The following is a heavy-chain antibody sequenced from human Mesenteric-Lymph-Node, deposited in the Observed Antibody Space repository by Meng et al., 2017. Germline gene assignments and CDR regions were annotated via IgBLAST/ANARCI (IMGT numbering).Heavy chain of an antibody. CDR1: GFTFSSYE. V-gene: IGHV3-48*03. Sequence: GESLKISCAASGFTFSSYEMNWVRQAPGKGLEWVSCISTHGSTIYYADSVKGRFTISRDNARNSLYLQMNSLRAEDTAVYYCARDARGLDYARSGYQSDYWGQGTLVTVSS. CDR3: ARDARGLDYARSGYQSDY. CDR2: ISTHGSTI. J-gene: IGHJ4*02. D-gene: IGHD3-22*01.